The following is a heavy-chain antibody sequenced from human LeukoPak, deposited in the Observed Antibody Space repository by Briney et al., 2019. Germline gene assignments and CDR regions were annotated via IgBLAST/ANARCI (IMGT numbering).Heavy chain of an antibody. J-gene: IGHJ3*02. Sequence: PGGSLRLSCAASGFTFSSYWMHWVRQAPGKGLVWVSRINSDGSSTGYADSVKGRFTISRDNAKNTLYLQMNSLRAEDTAVYYCARGGSSWYGLSSDAFDIWGQGTMVTVSS. D-gene: IGHD6-13*01. V-gene: IGHV3-74*01. CDR3: ARGGSSWYGLSSDAFDI. CDR1: GFTFSSYW. CDR2: INSDGSST.